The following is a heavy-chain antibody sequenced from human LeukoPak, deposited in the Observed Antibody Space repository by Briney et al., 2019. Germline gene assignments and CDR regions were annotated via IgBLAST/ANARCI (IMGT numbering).Heavy chain of an antibody. CDR2: ISPSGSTK. CDR3: TKLAVASADS. Sequence: GGSLRLSCAASGFSFSSYEMNWVRQAPGKGLEWVSNISPSGSTKYYADSVKGRFTVSRDNAKNSLYLQMNSLRDGDTGVYYCTKLAVASADSWGQGTLVTVSS. D-gene: IGHD6-19*01. CDR1: GFSFSSYE. J-gene: IGHJ4*02. V-gene: IGHV3-48*03.